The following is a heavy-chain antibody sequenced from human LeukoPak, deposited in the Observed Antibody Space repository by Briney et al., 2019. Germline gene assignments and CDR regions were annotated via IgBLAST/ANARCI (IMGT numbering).Heavy chain of an antibody. V-gene: IGHV3-23*01. J-gene: IGHJ4*02. Sequence: GGSLRLSCAVSGITLSNYGMSWVRQAPGKGLEWVAGISDSGGSTNYADSVKGRLTISRDNPKNTLYLQMNGLRAEDTAVYFCARRGVVIRVILVGFHKEAFYFDSWGQGALVTVSS. CDR3: ARRGVVIRVILVGFHKEAFYFDS. D-gene: IGHD3-22*01. CDR1: GITLSNYG. CDR2: ISDSGGST.